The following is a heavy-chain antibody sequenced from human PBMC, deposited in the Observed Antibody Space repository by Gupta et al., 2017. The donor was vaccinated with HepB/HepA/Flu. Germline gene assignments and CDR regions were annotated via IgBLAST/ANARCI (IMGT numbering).Heavy chain of an antibody. D-gene: IGHD3-16*01. J-gene: IGHJ4*02. Sequence: QVQLQESGPGLVKPSQTLSLTCTVSGGSISSGGYYWSWIRQHPGKGLEWIGYIYYSGSTYYNPSLKRRVTISVDTSKNQFSLKLSSVTAADTAVYYCATSYPHNTYDYVWVYYFDYWGQGTLVTVYS. V-gene: IGHV4-31*03. CDR3: ATSYPHNTYDYVWVYYFDY. CDR1: GGSISSGGYY. CDR2: IYYSGST.